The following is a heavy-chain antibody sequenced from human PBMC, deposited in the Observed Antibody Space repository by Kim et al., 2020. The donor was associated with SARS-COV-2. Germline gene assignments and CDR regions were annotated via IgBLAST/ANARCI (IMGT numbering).Heavy chain of an antibody. D-gene: IGHD4-17*01. J-gene: IGHJ6*02. CDR2: INSRGTTV. CDR3: ARDLTVTTFWDYGMDV. Sequence: GGSLRLSCAASGFTFSNYQMNWVRQAPGKGLQWVSYINSRGTTVYYADSVKGRFTISRDNAKNLLYLQMNNLRAEDTAVYYCARDLTVTTFWDYGMDVRGQRTTVTVSS. CDR1: GFTFSNYQ. V-gene: IGHV3-48*03.